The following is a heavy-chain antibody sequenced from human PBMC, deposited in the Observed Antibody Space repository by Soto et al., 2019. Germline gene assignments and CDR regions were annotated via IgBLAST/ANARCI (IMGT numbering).Heavy chain of an antibody. D-gene: IGHD3-10*01. CDR3: ARDLPHYYGGGYFDY. V-gene: IGHV4-4*07. CDR1: GGSIISYY. CDR2: IYTSGST. Sequence: QVQLQESGPGLVKPSETLSLTCTVSGGSIISYYWSWIRQPAGQGLEWLGRIYTSGSTNYNPSLKSGVTMSVDTSKNQFSLKLSSVTAADTAVYYCARDLPHYYGGGYFDYWGQGTLVTVSS. J-gene: IGHJ4*02.